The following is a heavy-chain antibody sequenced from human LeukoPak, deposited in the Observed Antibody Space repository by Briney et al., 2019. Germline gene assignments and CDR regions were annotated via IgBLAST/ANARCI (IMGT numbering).Heavy chain of an antibody. D-gene: IGHD2-2*01. Sequence: SETLSLTCTVSGGSISSSSYYWGWIRQPPGKGLEWIGSIYYSGSTYYNPSLKGRVTISVDTSKNQFSLKLSSVTAADTAVYYCARLSREVPAAILIDYYYYYYYMDVWGKGTTVTISS. CDR2: IYYSGST. CDR3: ARLSREVPAAILIDYYYYYYYMDV. J-gene: IGHJ6*03. V-gene: IGHV4-39*01. CDR1: GGSISSSSYY.